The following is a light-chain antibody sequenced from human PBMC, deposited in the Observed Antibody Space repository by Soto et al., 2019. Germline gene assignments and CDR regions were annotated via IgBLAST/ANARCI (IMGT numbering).Light chain of an antibody. CDR3: QQYNNWWT. J-gene: IGKJ1*01. CDR2: GAS. V-gene: IGKV3-15*01. Sequence: EIVLTQSPATLSLSPGERATLSCRASPSVTNFLAWYQQKPGQAPRLLIYGASTRATGISARFSGSGSGTEFTLTISSLQSEDFGVYYCQQYNNWWTFGQGTKVDIK. CDR1: PSVTNF.